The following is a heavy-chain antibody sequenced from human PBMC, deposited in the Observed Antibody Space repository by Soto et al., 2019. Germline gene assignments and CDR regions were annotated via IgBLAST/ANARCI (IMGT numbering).Heavy chain of an antibody. D-gene: IGHD3-3*01. CDR2: IYYSGST. V-gene: IGHV4-59*08. Sequence: SGTLSLPSKLSGGSISSGQSISTAQPPGKGLEWIGYIYYSGSTNYNPSLKNRVTISVDTSKNQFSLKLSSVTAADTAVYYCARTSLRRVDFDYWGQETLVTVSS. CDR1: GGSISSGQ. CDR3: ARTSLRRVDFDY. J-gene: IGHJ4*02.